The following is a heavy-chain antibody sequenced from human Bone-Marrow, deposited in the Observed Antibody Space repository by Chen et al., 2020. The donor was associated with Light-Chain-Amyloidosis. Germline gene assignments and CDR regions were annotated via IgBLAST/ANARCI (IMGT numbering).Heavy chain of an antibody. Sequence: PGKGLEWRGVIYPDDSDARYSPSFEGQVTISADKSITTAYLQWRSLKASDTAMYYCARRRDGYNFDYWGQGSLVTVSS. CDR2: IYPDDSDA. J-gene: IGHJ4*02. V-gene: IGHV5-51*01. D-gene: IGHD5-12*01. CDR3: ARRRDGYNFDY.